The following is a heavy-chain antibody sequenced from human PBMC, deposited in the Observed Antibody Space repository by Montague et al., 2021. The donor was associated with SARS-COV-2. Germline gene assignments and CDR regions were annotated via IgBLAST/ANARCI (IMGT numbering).Heavy chain of an antibody. Sequence: SETLSLTCAVYGGSLSGYWWSWIRQSPGQGLEWIGEIYVCGRANXXPTLKCRVTMSVDTSKNQFSLKLNSLTAADTAIYYCARVTWPVPVGGTFGGFDVWGPGTVVTVSS. D-gene: IGHD2-21*02. CDR3: ARVTWPVPVGGTFGGFDV. CDR2: IYVCGRA. V-gene: IGHV4-34*01. J-gene: IGHJ3*01. CDR1: GGSLSGYW.